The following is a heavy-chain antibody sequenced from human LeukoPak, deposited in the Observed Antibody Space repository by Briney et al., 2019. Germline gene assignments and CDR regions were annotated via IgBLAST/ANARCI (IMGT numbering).Heavy chain of an antibody. CDR2: IIPIFGTA. D-gene: IGHD2-2*02. Sequence: SVKVSCKASGGTFSSYAISWVRQAPGQGLEWMGGIIPIFGTANYAQKFQGRVTITADESTSTAYMELSSLRSEDTAVYYCARGIVVVPAAILGTFGYWGQGTLVTVSS. J-gene: IGHJ4*02. V-gene: IGHV1-69*01. CDR3: ARGIVVVPAAILGTFGY. CDR1: GGTFSSYA.